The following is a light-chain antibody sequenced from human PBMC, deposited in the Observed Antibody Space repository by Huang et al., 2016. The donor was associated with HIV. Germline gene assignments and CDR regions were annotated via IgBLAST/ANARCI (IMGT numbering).Light chain of an antibody. Sequence: DVVMTQTPLSLSVTPGQPASISCRSSQSLLYSDGKTYLYWYLQKPGQSPQLLSYEVSIRFSGVPDRFSGSGSGTDFTLKISRVEAEDVGFYYCMQGRSLPRTFGQGTKVEIK. CDR1: QSLLYSDGKTY. CDR3: MQGRSLPRT. V-gene: IGKV2-29*02. CDR2: EVS. J-gene: IGKJ1*01.